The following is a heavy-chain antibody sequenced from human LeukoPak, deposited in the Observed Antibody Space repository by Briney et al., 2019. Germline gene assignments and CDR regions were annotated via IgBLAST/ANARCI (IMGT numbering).Heavy chain of an antibody. J-gene: IGHJ3*02. V-gene: IGHV1-46*01. D-gene: IGHD3-22*01. CDR2: INPSGGST. CDR1: GYTFTSYY. Sequence: GASVKVSCKASGYTFTSYYMHWVRQAPGQGLEWMGIINPSGGSTSYAQKFQGRVTMTRDTSTSTVYMELSSLRSGDTAVYYCARGRGYFTYYYDSSGSDDAFDIWGQGTMVTVSS. CDR3: ARGRGYFTYYYDSSGSDDAFDI.